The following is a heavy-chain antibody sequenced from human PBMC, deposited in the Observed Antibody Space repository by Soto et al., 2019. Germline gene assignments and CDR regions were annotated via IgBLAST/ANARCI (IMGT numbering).Heavy chain of an antibody. CDR2: IVVGSGNT. CDR3: AAATRSGWPMMLVY. Sequence: GASVKVSCKASGFTFTSSAVQWVRQARGQRLEWIGWIVVGSGNTNYAQKFQERVTITRDMSTSTAHMELSSLRSEDTAVYYCAAATRSGWPMMLVYWGQGTLVTVSS. D-gene: IGHD6-19*01. J-gene: IGHJ4*02. V-gene: IGHV1-58*01. CDR1: GFTFTSSA.